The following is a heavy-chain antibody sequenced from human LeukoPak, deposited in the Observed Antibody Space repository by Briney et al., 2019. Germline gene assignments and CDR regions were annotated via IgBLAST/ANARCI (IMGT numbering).Heavy chain of an antibody. Sequence: PSETLSLTCTVSGASMSSYYWSWIRQPPGKGLEWIGFIYYTGSTNYNPSLKSRVTISVDTSKNQFSLKLSSVTAADTAVYYCAGMRITTPTVRTLDYWGQGTLVTVSS. CDR3: AGMRITTPTVRTLDY. CDR2: IYYTGST. V-gene: IGHV4-59*01. J-gene: IGHJ4*02. D-gene: IGHD1-14*01. CDR1: GASMSSYY.